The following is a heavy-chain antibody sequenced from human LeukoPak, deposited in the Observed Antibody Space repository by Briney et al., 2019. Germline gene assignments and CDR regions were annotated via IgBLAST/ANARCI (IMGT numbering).Heavy chain of an antibody. J-gene: IGHJ6*03. CDR3: ARDSTGWNYYYYMDV. CDR2: IYYSGST. CDR1: GGSISSYY. Sequence: SETLSLTCTVSGGSISSYYWSWIRQPPGKGLEWIGYIYYSGSTNYNPSLKSRVTISVDTSKNQFSLKPSSVTAADTAVYYCARDSTGWNYYYYMDVWGKGTTVTVSS. V-gene: IGHV4-59*01. D-gene: IGHD3-3*01.